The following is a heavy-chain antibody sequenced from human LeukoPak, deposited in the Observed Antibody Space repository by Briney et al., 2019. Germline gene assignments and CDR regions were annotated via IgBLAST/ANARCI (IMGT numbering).Heavy chain of an antibody. CDR3: AHTVTYSLRDAFDI. CDR2: IYWDDTK. D-gene: IGHD2-15*01. J-gene: IGHJ3*02. Sequence: AGPIVVNPTQTLTLTCTCSGFSLSTSGAGVGWIRQPPRKALAWLALIYWDDTKPYSPPLKSRLTITQDTSKNQVVLTMTNMDPVDTATYYCAHTVTYSLRDAFDIWGQGT. V-gene: IGHV2-5*02. CDR1: GFSLSTSGAG.